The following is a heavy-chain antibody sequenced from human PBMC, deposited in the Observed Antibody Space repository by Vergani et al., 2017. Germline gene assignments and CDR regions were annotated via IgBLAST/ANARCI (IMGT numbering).Heavy chain of an antibody. CDR3: ATYSSSWYV. Sequence: VSCKASGYTFTGYYMHWVRQAPGQGLEWMGRINPNSGETNYAQNFQDRVTMTRDTSLSTAYMELIRLRSDDTAMYYCATYSSSWYVWGQGTLVTVSS. J-gene: IGHJ4*02. CDR2: INPNSGET. V-gene: IGHV1-2*06. CDR1: GYTFTGYY. D-gene: IGHD6-13*01.